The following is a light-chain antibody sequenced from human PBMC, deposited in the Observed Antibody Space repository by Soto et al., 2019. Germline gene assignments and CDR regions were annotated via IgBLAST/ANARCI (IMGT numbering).Light chain of an antibody. CDR2: EVT. CDR3: SSYAGTVTLV. CDR1: SGDVAIYDL. Sequence: QSALTQPASVSGSPGQSITISCTGTSGDVAIYDLVSWYQQYPGKAPQLIIYEVTKRPSGVSNRFSGSKSGNTASLTISGLQAEDAGDYYCSSYAGTVTLVFGGGTKVTVL. J-gene: IGLJ3*02. V-gene: IGLV2-23*02.